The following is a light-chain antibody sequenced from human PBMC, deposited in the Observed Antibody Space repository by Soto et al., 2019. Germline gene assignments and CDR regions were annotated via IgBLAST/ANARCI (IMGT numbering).Light chain of an antibody. J-gene: IGKJ5*01. V-gene: IGKV1-5*03. Sequence: DIQMTQSPSALSASIGDRVTITCRASQSISIWLAWYQQKPGKAPKLLIYAASSLQTGVPSRFSGSGSGTDFTLTISRLEPEDFAVFYCQQYGNSPITFGQGTRLEI. CDR2: AAS. CDR1: QSISIW. CDR3: QQYGNSPIT.